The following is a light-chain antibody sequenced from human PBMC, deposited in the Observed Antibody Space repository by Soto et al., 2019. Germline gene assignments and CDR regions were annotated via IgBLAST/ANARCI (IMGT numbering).Light chain of an antibody. CDR2: EVN. CDR1: SSDVGGYNY. J-gene: IGLJ1*01. V-gene: IGLV2-8*01. CDR3: NSYAGGNSFV. Sequence: QSVLTQPPSASGSPGQSVTISCTGTSSDVGGYNYVSWYQQHPGKAPKLVIFEVNKRPSGVPDRFSGSKSGNTASLTVSGLQTEDEADYYCNSYAGGNSFVFGTGTKVNAL.